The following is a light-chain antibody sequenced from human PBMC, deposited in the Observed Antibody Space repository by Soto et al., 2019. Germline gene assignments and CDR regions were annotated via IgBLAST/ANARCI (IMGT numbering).Light chain of an antibody. CDR2: EVS. CDR3: SSYTCRSTHCV. Sequence: QSVLTQPASVSGSPGQSITISCTGTSSDVGGYNYVSWYQQHPGKAPKLMIYEVSNRPSGVSNRFSGSKSGNTASLTISGLQAEDEADYYCSSYTCRSTHCVFGIGTKGTV. J-gene: IGLJ1*01. V-gene: IGLV2-14*01. CDR1: SSDVGGYNY.